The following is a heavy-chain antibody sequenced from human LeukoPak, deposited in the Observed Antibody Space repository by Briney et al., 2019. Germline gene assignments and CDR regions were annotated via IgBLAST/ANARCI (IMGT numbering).Heavy chain of an antibody. Sequence: SETLSLTCTVSGGSISSYSWSWIRQPPGKGLEWIGYMYYSGSPNYNPSLNSRLSMSVDTPNKQFSLNLRSVTAADTAVYYCVRGPYGSSISNWFDPWGQGLLVTVSS. V-gene: IGHV4-59*01. CDR3: VRGPYGSSISNWFDP. CDR1: GGSISSYS. D-gene: IGHD3-10*01. CDR2: MYYSGSP. J-gene: IGHJ5*02.